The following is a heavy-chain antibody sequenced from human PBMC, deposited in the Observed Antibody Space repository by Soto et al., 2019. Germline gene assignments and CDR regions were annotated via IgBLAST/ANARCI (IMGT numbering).Heavy chain of an antibody. CDR2: ISYDGSNK. Sequence: QVQLVESGGGVVQPGRSLRLSCAASGFTFSSYGMHWVRQAPGKGLEWVAVISYDGSNKYYADSVKGRFTISRDNSKNTLYLQMNSRRAEDTAVYYCAKDHVGCDFTNWGQGTLVTVSS. V-gene: IGHV3-30*18. CDR1: GFTFSSYG. CDR3: AKDHVGCDFTN. D-gene: IGHD2-21*02. J-gene: IGHJ4*02.